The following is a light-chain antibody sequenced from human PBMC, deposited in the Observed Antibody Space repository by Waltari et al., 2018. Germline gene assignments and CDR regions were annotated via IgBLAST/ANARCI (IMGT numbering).Light chain of an antibody. CDR2: DVS. V-gene: IGLV2-14*03. CDR1: SRATGSYHH. CDR3: ASYTSSSTWV. Sequence: QSVLPQPASVSGSPGPSVTISCTAASRATGSYHHVTLYHGHASWYQHHAGQGPKLILFDVSKRPSGVSNRFSGSRSANTASLTISGLQAEDEALYFCASYTSSSTWVFGGGTKVTVL. J-gene: IGLJ3*02.